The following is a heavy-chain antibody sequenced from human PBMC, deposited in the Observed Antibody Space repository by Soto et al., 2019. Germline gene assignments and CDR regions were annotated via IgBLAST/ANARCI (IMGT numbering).Heavy chain of an antibody. CDR2: IYHSGST. D-gene: IGHD2-21*01. Sequence: PSATLSLTCAVSGCSISSGGYSWSWIRQPPGKGLEWIGYIYHSGSTYYNPSLKSRVTISVDRSKNQFSLKLSSVTAADTAVYYCARVSSRDWNWFDPWGQGTLVNVSS. CDR3: ARVSSRDWNWFDP. CDR1: GCSISSGGYS. V-gene: IGHV4-30-2*01. J-gene: IGHJ5*02.